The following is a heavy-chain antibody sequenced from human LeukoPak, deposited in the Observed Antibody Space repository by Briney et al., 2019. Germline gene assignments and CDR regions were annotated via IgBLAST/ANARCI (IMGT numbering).Heavy chain of an antibody. V-gene: IGHV1-18*01. CDR3: ARSLEDCFDP. J-gene: IGHJ5*02. Sequence: AXVKVSCKASGYTFTSYGISWVRQAPGQGLEWMGWISAYNGNTNCAKKLQGRVTMTTDKSKSTASMELRSLRSDDTAVYYCARSLEDCFDPWGQGTLVTVSS. CDR2: ISAYNGNT. CDR1: GYTFTSYG. D-gene: IGHD1-1*01.